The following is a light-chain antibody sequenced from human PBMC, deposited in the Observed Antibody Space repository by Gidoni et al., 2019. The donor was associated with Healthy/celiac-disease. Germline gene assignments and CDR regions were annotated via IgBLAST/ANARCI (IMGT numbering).Light chain of an antibody. Sequence: EIVMTHSPATLSVSPGERATLSCRASQSVSSNLAWYQQKPGQAPRLLIYGASTRATGIPARFSGSGSGTEFTLTISSLQSEDFAVYYCQQYNNWPRTFGPGTKVEIK. CDR1: QSVSSN. J-gene: IGKJ3*01. CDR3: QQYNNWPRT. CDR2: GAS. V-gene: IGKV3-15*01.